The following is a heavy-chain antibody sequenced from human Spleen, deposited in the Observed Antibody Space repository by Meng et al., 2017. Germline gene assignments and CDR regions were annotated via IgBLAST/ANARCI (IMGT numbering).Heavy chain of an antibody. CDR3: ASAGWYSLEY. Sequence: SETLSLTCTVSGYSISSGYYWGWIRQPPGKGLEWIGSIYHSGSTYYNPSLKSRVTISVDKSRNHFSLSLGFMTAADTAVYYCASAGWYSLEYWGQGTLVTVSS. CDR1: GYSISSGYY. V-gene: IGHV4-38-2*02. CDR2: IYHSGST. D-gene: IGHD6-19*01. J-gene: IGHJ4*02.